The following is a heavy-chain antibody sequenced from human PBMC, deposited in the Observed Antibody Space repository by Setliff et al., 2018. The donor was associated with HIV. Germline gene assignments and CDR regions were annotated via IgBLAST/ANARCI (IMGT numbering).Heavy chain of an antibody. J-gene: IGHJ4*02. CDR1: GGSISSYY. D-gene: IGHD3-22*01. CDR3: ARSMYYYDSSGAPGY. Sequence: SETLSLTCTVSGGSISSYYWSWIRQPPGEGLEWIGYIFYSGSTNYNPSLKSRVTISVDTSKNQFSLKLSSVTAADTAVYYCARSMYYYDSSGAPGYWGQGTLVTVSS. CDR2: IFYSGST. V-gene: IGHV4-59*08.